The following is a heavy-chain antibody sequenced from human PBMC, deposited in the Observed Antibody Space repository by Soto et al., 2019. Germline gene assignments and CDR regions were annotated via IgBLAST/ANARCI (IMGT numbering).Heavy chain of an antibody. Sequence: SVKVSCKASGGTFSSYAISWARQAPGQGLEWMGGIIPIFGTANYAQKFQGRVTITADESTSTAYMELSSLRSEDTAVYYCASSRDYYDSSGYYFISNWFDPWGQGTQVTVSS. CDR3: ASSRDYYDSSGYYFISNWFDP. D-gene: IGHD3-22*01. CDR1: GGTFSSYA. J-gene: IGHJ5*02. V-gene: IGHV1-69*13. CDR2: IIPIFGTA.